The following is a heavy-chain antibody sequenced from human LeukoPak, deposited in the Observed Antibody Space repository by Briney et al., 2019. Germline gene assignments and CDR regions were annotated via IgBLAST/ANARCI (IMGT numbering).Heavy chain of an antibody. Sequence: KTSETLSLTCTVSGGSISSSNYYWSWIRQPPGKGLEWIGEINHSGSTNYNPSLKSRVTISVDTSKNQFSLKLSSVTAADTAVYYCARGALGYYYGSGSSVIFDIWGQGTMVTVSS. CDR2: INHSGST. D-gene: IGHD3-10*01. CDR1: GGSISSSNYY. V-gene: IGHV4-39*07. J-gene: IGHJ3*02. CDR3: ARGALGYYYGSGSSVIFDI.